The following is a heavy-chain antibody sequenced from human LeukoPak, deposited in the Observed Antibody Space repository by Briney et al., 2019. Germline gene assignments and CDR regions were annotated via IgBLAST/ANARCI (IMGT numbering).Heavy chain of an antibody. Sequence: ASVKVSCKASGYTFTGYYMHWVRQAPGQGLEWMGWINPNSGGTNYAQKFQGRVTMTRDTSISTAYMELSRLRSDDTAVYYCARCYYGSGSYQEDWFDPWGQGTLVTVSS. D-gene: IGHD3-10*01. J-gene: IGHJ5*02. V-gene: IGHV1-2*02. CDR3: ARCYYGSGSYQEDWFDP. CDR2: INPNSGGT. CDR1: GYTFTGYY.